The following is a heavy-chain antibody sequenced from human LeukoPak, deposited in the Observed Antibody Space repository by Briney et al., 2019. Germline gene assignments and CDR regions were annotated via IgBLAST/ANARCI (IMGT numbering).Heavy chain of an antibody. J-gene: IGHJ4*02. CDR2: ISSGSNTI. CDR3: ARLSPDGGGATYFDY. D-gene: IGHD1-26*01. V-gene: IGHV3-48*02. Sequence: PGGSLRLSCAASGFTFSSYSMNWVRQAPGKGLEWVSYISSGSNTIYYADSVKGRFTFSRDNAKNSLSLQMNSLRDEDTAVYYCARLSPDGGGATYFDYWGQGTLVTVSS. CDR1: GFTFSSYS.